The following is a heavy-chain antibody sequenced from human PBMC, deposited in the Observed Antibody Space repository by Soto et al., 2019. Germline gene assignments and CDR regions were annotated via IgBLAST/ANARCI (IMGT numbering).Heavy chain of an antibody. J-gene: IGHJ5*02. CDR1: GDSISSGGYS. V-gene: IGHV4-30-2*01. Sequence: PSETLSLTCAVSGDSISSGGYSWSWIRQPPGKGLEWIGYIYHSGSTYYNPSLKSRVTISVDRSKNQFSLKLSSVTAADTAVYYCARAYYYGSGTLGWFDPWGQGTLVTVPS. CDR3: ARAYYYGSGTLGWFDP. D-gene: IGHD3-10*01. CDR2: IYHSGST.